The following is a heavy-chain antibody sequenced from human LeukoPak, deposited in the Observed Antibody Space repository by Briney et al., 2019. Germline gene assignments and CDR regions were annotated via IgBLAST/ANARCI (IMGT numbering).Heavy chain of an antibody. V-gene: IGHV1-3*01. D-gene: IGHD3-10*01. Sequence: ASVKVSCKASGYTFTSYAMHWVRQAPGQRLEWMGWINAGNGNTKYSQKFQGRVTITRDTSASTAYMELSSLRSEDTAVYYCARARITIVRGVDYWGQGTLVTVSS. CDR2: INAGNGNT. CDR3: ARARITIVRGVDY. CDR1: GYTFTSYA. J-gene: IGHJ4*02.